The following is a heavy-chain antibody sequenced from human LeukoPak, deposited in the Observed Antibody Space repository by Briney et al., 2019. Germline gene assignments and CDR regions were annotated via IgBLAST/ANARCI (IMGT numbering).Heavy chain of an antibody. CDR2: ISNDGSNK. J-gene: IGHJ4*02. V-gene: IGHV3-30*04. Sequence: PGGSLRLSCVASGFTFNNYAMHWVRQAPGKGLEWVAFISNDGSNKFYADSVKGWFTISRDDSRNTLHVEMRSLRPEDTAVYYCARDLGPTYCILDSWGQGILVTVSS. CDR1: GFTFNNYA. D-gene: IGHD3-16*01. CDR3: ARDLGPTYCILDS.